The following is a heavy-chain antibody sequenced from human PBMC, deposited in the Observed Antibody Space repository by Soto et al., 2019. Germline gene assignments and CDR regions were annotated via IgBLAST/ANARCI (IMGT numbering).Heavy chain of an antibody. Sequence: SETLSLTCFVSGSSISPYYWTWIRQSPGKGLEWIGNIYYSGSTNYNPSLKSRVTISVDTSKTQFSLKLTSVTPADTAVYYCSRVGGYYGDYPNFDYWGQGARVTVSS. D-gene: IGHD4-17*01. J-gene: IGHJ4*02. CDR2: IYYSGST. CDR3: SRVGGYYGDYPNFDY. V-gene: IGHV4-59*01. CDR1: GSSISPYY.